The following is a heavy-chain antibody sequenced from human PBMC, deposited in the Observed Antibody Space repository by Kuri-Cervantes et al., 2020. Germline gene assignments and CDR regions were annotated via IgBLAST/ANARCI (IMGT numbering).Heavy chain of an antibody. CDR2: INPSGGST. V-gene: IGHV1-46*01. Sequence: ASVKVSCKASGYTFTYYDMHWVRQAPGQGLEWMGIINPSGGSTTYAQKFQGRVTMTRDTSTSTIYMELSSLRSEDTAIYYCARAWRRSKSYPGGDWGQGTLVTVSS. CDR3: ARAWRRSKSYPGGD. J-gene: IGHJ4*02. CDR1: GYTFTYYD. D-gene: IGHD3-16*02.